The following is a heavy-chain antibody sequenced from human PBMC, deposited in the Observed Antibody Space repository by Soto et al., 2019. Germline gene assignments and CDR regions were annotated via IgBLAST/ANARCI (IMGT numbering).Heavy chain of an antibody. CDR2: IAAYNDNT. V-gene: IGHV1-18*01. Sequence: QVQLVQSGAEVKKPGASVKVSCKASGYTFKSYGISWVRQAPGQGLEWMGWIAAYNDNTNYAQKLQGRVTMTTDTSTTTAYMDLTDLRSDDTAVYYCARLSYGDAWGMDVWGQGTTVTVSS. CDR1: GYTFKSYG. J-gene: IGHJ6*02. CDR3: ARLSYGDAWGMDV. D-gene: IGHD4-17*01.